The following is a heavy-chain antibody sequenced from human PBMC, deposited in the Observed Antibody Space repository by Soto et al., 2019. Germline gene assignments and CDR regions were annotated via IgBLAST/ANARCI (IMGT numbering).Heavy chain of an antibody. D-gene: IGHD6-13*01. CDR1: GSTFRSTG. J-gene: IGHJ6*02. Sequence: PGGPLRPSCAASGSTFRSTGMHWVRKAPGKGLEWVAVISYDGSNKYYADSVKGRFTISRDNSKNTLYLQMNSLRAEDTAVYYCAKVLPRSSSWDYYYYFGMYGWGQGITVTVSS. V-gene: IGHV3-30*18. CDR3: AKVLPRSSSWDYYYYFGMYG. CDR2: ISYDGSNK.